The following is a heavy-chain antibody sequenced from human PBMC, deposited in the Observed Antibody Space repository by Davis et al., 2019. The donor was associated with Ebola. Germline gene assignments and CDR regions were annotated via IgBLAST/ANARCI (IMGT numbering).Heavy chain of an antibody. D-gene: IGHD3-3*01. CDR1: GFTFSNYA. CDR3: AKDSLTYYDFWSGYYRYYYGMDV. J-gene: IGHJ6*02. Sequence: GESLKISCAASGFTFSNYAMTWVRQAPGKGLEWVSSITGSDGTTYCADSVKGRFTISRDNSKNTLYLQMNSLRAEDTAVYYCAKDSLTYYDFWSGYYRYYYGMDVWGQGTTVTVSS. V-gene: IGHV3-23*01. CDR2: ITGSDGTT.